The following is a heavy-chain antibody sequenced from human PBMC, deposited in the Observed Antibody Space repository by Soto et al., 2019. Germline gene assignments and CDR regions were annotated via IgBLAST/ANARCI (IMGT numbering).Heavy chain of an antibody. CDR3: ARDLVMIVLPDAFDI. Sequence: AASVKVSCKASGYTFTSYGISWVRQAPGQGLEWMGWISAYNGNTNYAQKLQGRVTMTTDTSTSTAYMELRSLRSDDTAVYYCARDLVMIVLPDAFDIWGQGTMVTVSS. D-gene: IGHD3-22*01. J-gene: IGHJ3*02. CDR1: GYTFTSYG. V-gene: IGHV1-18*01. CDR2: ISAYNGNT.